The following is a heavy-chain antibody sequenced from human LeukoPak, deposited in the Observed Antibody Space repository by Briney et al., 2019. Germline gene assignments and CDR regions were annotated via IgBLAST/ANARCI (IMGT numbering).Heavy chain of an antibody. D-gene: IGHD2-2*01. V-gene: IGHV3-23*01. J-gene: IGHJ4*02. CDR2: ISAAGGTT. Sequence: GGSLRLSCAASGFTFSSYSMNWVRQAPGKGLEWVSAISAAGGTTDYADSVKGRFTISRDNSKNTLYLQMNSLRAEDTALYYCAKVARGYCSSTTCYWDYWGQGTLVTVSS. CDR1: GFTFSSYS. CDR3: AKVARGYCSSTTCYWDY.